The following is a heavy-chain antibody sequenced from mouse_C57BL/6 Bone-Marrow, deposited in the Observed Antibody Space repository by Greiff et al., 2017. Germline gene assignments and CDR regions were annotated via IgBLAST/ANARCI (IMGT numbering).Heavy chain of an antibody. D-gene: IGHD2-4*01. CDR2: IYPRSGNT. J-gene: IGHJ4*01. CDR1: GYTFTSYG. V-gene: IGHV1-81*01. CDR3: ASLGAIDYDYLDYYAMDY. Sequence: QVQLQQPGAELARPGASVKLSCKASGYTFTSYGISWVKQRTGQGLEWIGEIYPRSGNTYYNEKFKGKATLTADKSSSTAYMELRSLTSEDSAVYCCASLGAIDYDYLDYYAMDYWGQGTSVTVSS.